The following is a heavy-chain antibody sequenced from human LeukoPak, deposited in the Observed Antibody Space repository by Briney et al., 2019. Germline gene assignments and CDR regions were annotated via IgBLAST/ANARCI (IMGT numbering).Heavy chain of an antibody. CDR3: ARAPYDSRRWLWYFDL. CDR2: IYTSGST. J-gene: IGHJ2*01. D-gene: IGHD3-22*01. V-gene: IGHV4-4*07. CDR1: GGSISSYY. Sequence: PSETLSLTCTVSGGSISSYYWSWIRQPAGEGLEWIGRIYTSGSTNYNPSLKSRVTMSVDTSKNQFSLKLSSVTAADTAVYYCARAPYDSRRWLWYFDLWGRGTLVTVSS.